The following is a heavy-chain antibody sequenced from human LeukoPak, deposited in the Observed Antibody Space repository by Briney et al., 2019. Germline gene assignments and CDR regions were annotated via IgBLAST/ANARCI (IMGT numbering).Heavy chain of an antibody. CDR1: GFTFDDYG. J-gene: IGHJ4*02. CDR2: INSNGDTI. D-gene: IGHD6-19*01. CDR3: ARRRIQWLGLDY. Sequence: GGSLRLSCAASGFTFDDYGMNWVRQAPGKGLESVSSINSNGDTIGYADSVKGRFTISRDNTQNSLYLQMNSLRAEDTALYYCARRRIQWLGLDYWGLGTLVTVSS. V-gene: IGHV3-20*04.